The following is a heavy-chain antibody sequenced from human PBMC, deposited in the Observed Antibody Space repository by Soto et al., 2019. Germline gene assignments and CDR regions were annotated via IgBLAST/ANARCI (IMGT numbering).Heavy chain of an antibody. D-gene: IGHD4-17*01. V-gene: IGHV4-39*01. CDR1: GGSISSSSYY. Sequence: ETLSLTCTVSGGSISSSSYYWGWIRQPPGKGLEWIGSIYYSGSTYYNPSLKSRVTISVDTSKNQFSLKLSSVTAADTAVYYCARYRYDYGDYFDYWGQGTLVTVSS. J-gene: IGHJ4*02. CDR3: ARYRYDYGDYFDY. CDR2: IYYSGST.